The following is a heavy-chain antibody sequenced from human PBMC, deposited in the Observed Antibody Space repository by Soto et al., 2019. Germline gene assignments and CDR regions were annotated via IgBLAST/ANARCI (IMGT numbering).Heavy chain of an antibody. J-gene: IGHJ6*02. Sequence: PGGSLRLSCAASGFTFSSYAMHWVRQAPGKGLEWVAVISYDGSNKYYADSVKGRFTISRDNSKNTLYLQMNSLRAEDTAVYYCARARKGYCSSTSCSQYYYYYYGMDVWGQGTTVTVSS. CDR3: ARARKGYCSSTSCSQYYYYYYGMDV. V-gene: IGHV3-30-3*01. CDR1: GFTFSSYA. D-gene: IGHD2-2*01. CDR2: ISYDGSNK.